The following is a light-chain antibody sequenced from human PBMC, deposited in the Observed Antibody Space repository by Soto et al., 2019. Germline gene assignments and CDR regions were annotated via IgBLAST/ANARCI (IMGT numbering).Light chain of an antibody. CDR1: SSDVGGYNY. CDR2: EVT. CDR3: SSYAASNNFYFV. Sequence: QSVLTQPPSASGSPGQSVTISCTGTSSDVGGYNYVSWYQQYPGRAPKLMIYEVTKRPSGVPDRFSGSKSGNTASLTVSGPQAEDEDDYYCSSYAASNNFYFVFGGGTKLTVL. V-gene: IGLV2-8*01. J-gene: IGLJ3*02.